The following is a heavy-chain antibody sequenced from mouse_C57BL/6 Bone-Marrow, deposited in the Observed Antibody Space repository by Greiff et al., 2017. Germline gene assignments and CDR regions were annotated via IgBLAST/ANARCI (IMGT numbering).Heavy chain of an antibody. CDR2: ISDGGSYT. CDR1: GFTFSSYA. Sequence: EVKLVESGGGLVKPGGSLKLSCAASGFTFSSYAMSWVHQTPGKRLEWVATISDGGSYTYYPDNVKGRVTISRDNAKNNLYLHMSHLKSEDTAMYYCARDNYGSRSRFAYWGQGTLVTVSA. J-gene: IGHJ3*01. CDR3: ARDNYGSRSRFAY. V-gene: IGHV5-4*01. D-gene: IGHD1-1*01.